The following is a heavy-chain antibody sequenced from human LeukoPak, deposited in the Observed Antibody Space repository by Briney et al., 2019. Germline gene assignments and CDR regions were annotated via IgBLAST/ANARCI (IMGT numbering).Heavy chain of an antibody. J-gene: IGHJ2*01. CDR3: ARDSSVVPAVANWYFDL. V-gene: IGHV1-2*02. CDR1: GYSFTGYY. Sequence: ASVKVSCKASGYSFTGYYINWVRQAPGQGPEWMGWINPNNGGTNYAQKFQDRFTMTRDTSITTAYMELGSLRSDDTAIYYCARDSSVVPAVANWYFDLWGRGTLVTVSP. CDR2: INPNNGGT. D-gene: IGHD2-2*01.